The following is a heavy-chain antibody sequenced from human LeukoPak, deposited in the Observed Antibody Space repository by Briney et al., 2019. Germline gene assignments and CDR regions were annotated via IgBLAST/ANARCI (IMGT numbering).Heavy chain of an antibody. Sequence: GSLRLSCSASGFTFSSYAMHWVRQAPGKGLEYVSAISTNGDSTYYADSVRGRFTISRDNSKNTLYLQMSSLRAEDTAVYYCVKIIFVGLNDAFVIWGQGTMVTVSS. CDR3: VKIIFVGLNDAFVI. CDR2: ISTNGDST. J-gene: IGHJ3*02. D-gene: IGHD3-10*01. CDR1: GFTFSSYA. V-gene: IGHV3-64D*06.